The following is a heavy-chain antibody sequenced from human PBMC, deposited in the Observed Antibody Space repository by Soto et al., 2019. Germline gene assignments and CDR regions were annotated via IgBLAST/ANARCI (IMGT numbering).Heavy chain of an antibody. Sequence: PGGSLRLSCTASGFTFGDYAMRWFRQAPGKGLEWVGFIRSKAYGGTTEYAASVKGRFTISRDDSKGIAYLQMNSLKTEDTAVYYCTRDRVGRGRIQLWLRGYYYYGMDVWGQGTTVTVSS. D-gene: IGHD5-18*01. J-gene: IGHJ6*02. CDR3: TRDRVGRGRIQLWLRGYYYYGMDV. CDR1: GFTFGDYA. V-gene: IGHV3-49*03. CDR2: IRSKAYGGTT.